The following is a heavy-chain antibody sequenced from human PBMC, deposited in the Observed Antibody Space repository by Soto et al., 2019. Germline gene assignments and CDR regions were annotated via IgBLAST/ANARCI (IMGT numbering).Heavy chain of an antibody. CDR3: ARQSYFDGAGYYLGWFDP. J-gene: IGHJ5*02. CDR1: GASMTSSIYY. Sequence: QPHLQPSGPGLVNPSETLSLTCSVSGASMTSSIYYWAWIRQAPGKGLEWIGGLNYGGTTYHSPYFEGPVTMSVDTSKKEFSLNVISVTAADTAIYYCARQSYFDGAGYYLGWFDPWGQGTLVTVSS. D-gene: IGHD3-22*01. CDR2: LNYGGTT. V-gene: IGHV4-39*01.